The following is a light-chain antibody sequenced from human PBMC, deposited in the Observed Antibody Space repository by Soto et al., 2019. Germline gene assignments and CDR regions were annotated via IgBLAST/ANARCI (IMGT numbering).Light chain of an antibody. V-gene: IGLV4-69*01. CDR2: LNSDGSH. J-gene: IGLJ2*01. CDR1: SGHNTYA. Sequence: QSVLTQSPSASASLGASVKLTCTLSSGHNTYAIAWHQQQPEKGPRYLMKLNSDGSHSKGDGIPDRFSGSSFGAERYLTISRLQSEDEADYYCQTWGTGVVVFGGGTKLTVL. CDR3: QTWGTGVVV.